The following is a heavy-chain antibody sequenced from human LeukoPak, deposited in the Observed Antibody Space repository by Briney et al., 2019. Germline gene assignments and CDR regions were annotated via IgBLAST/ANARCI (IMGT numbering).Heavy chain of an antibody. Sequence: GGSLRLSCAASGFTVSGNYMSWVRQAPGKGLEWVSIIYSGDSTYYADSVKCRFTISRDNSKNTLYLQMNSLRAEDTAVYYCARVFWEKDGFIGAFDIWGQGTMVTVSS. J-gene: IGHJ3*02. CDR2: IYSGDST. D-gene: IGHD3-3*01. CDR1: GFTVSGNY. CDR3: ARVFWEKDGFIGAFDI. V-gene: IGHV3-66*01.